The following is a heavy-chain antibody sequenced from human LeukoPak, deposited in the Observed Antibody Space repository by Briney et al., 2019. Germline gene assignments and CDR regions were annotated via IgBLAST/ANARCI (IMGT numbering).Heavy chain of an antibody. J-gene: IGHJ5*02. V-gene: IGHV4-4*07. Sequence: SETLSLTCTVSGGSINSYYWSWIRQPAGKGLEWIGRIYSSGSTNYNPSLKSRVTISVDTSKNQFSLKLSSVTAADTAVYYCARDFYDSSGYYRWFDPWGQGTLVTVSS. D-gene: IGHD3-22*01. CDR1: GGSINSYY. CDR3: ARDFYDSSGYYRWFDP. CDR2: IYSSGST.